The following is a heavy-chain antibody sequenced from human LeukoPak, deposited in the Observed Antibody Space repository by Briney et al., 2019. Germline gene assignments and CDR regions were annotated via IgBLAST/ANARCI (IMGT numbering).Heavy chain of an antibody. Sequence: PGGSLRLSCAASGFTFSSYGMHWVRQAPGKGLEWVAFIRYDGSNKYYADSVKGRFTISRDNSKNTLYLQMNSLRAEDTAVYYCAKERIRERRPYYFDYWGQGILVTVSS. V-gene: IGHV3-30*02. J-gene: IGHJ4*02. CDR2: IRYDGSNK. D-gene: IGHD1-26*01. CDR3: AKERIRERRPYYFDY. CDR1: GFTFSSYG.